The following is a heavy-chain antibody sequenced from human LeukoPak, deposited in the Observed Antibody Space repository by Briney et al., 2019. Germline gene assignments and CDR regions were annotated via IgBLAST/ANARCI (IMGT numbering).Heavy chain of an antibody. CDR2: IYTSGST. J-gene: IGHJ4*02. CDR3: ARAPLGGNPDY. D-gene: IGHD4-23*01. Sequence: NSSQTLSLTCTVSGGSISSGSYYWSWIRQPAGKGLEWIGRIYTSGSTNYNPSLKSRVTISVDTSKNQFSLKLSSVTAADTAVYYCARAPLGGNPDYWGQGTLVTVSS. CDR1: GGSISSGSYY. V-gene: IGHV4-61*02.